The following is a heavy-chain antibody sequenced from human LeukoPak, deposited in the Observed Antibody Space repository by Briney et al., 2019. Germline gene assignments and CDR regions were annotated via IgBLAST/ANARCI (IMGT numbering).Heavy chain of an antibody. V-gene: IGHV4-59*01. CDR3: ARAVDTDGMDV. CDR2: IYYSGST. D-gene: IGHD5-18*01. Sequence: SETLSLTCTVSGGSISSYYWSWIRQPPGKGLEWIGYIYYSGSTNYNPSLKSRVTISVDTSKNQSSLKLSSVTAADTAVYYCARAVDTDGMDVWGQGTTVTVSS. CDR1: GGSISSYY. J-gene: IGHJ6*02.